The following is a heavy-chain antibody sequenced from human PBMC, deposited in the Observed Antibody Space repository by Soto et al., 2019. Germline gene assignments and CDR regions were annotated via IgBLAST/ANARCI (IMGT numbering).Heavy chain of an antibody. Sequence: QVQLQQWGAGLLTPSETLSLTCAVYGGSFSTYYWSWIRQPPGKGLEWIGEINHRGSTNYNPSLKSRVTRSIDTSKNQFALNLSSVTAADTAVYYCSQTECSCRDHWGQGTLVTVSS. CDR3: SQTECSCRDH. V-gene: IGHV4-34*01. CDR1: GGSFSTYY. D-gene: IGHD2-2*01. J-gene: IGHJ4*02. CDR2: INHRGST.